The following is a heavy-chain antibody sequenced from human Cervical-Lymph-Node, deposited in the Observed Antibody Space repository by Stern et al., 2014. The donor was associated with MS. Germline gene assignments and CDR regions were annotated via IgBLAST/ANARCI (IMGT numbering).Heavy chain of an antibody. Sequence: QVTLRESGPALVNPTETLTLTCTFSGFSLISSGMRVSWIRQPPGKALEWLARIDWDGERFYSPSLKARLSISKDTSKTMVALQMTTMNPDGTATYYCARMQWSLHDHWGQGILVTVSS. D-gene: IGHD2-8*01. CDR2: IDWDGER. V-gene: IGHV2-70*04. CDR1: GFSLISSGMR. CDR3: ARMQWSLHDH. J-gene: IGHJ4*02.